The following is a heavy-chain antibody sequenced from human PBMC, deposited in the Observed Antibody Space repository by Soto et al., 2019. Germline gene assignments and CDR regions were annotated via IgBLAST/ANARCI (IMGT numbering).Heavy chain of an antibody. CDR2: INAGNGNT. V-gene: IGHV1-3*01. CDR3: ARDTGDFWSGYYYMDV. D-gene: IGHD3-3*01. Sequence: ASVKVSCKASGYTFTSYAMHWVRQAPGQRLEWMGWINAGNGNTKYSQKFQGRVTITRDTSASTAYMELSSLRSEDTAVYYCARDTGDFWSGYYYMDVWGKGTTVTVSS. J-gene: IGHJ6*03. CDR1: GYTFTSYA.